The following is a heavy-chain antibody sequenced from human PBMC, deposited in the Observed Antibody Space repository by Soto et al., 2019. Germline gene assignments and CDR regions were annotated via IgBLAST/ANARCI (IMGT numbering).Heavy chain of an antibody. V-gene: IGHV4-4*02. J-gene: IGHJ4*02. Sequence: SETLSLTCAVSGDSISSDKWWSWVRQPPVKGLEWIGEVYHSGNTNYNPSLKSRVTISRDNAKNTLYLQMNSLRTEDTAVYYCARAPYSSGWWGFDYWGQGTLVTVSS. CDR1: GDSISSDKW. CDR2: VYHSGNT. D-gene: IGHD6-19*01. CDR3: ARAPYSSGWWGFDY.